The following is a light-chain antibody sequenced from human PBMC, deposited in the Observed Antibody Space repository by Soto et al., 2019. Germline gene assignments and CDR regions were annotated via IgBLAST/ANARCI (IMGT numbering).Light chain of an antibody. V-gene: IGKV1-39*01. CDR1: QRISTY. CDR3: QQSYSTPRA. Sequence: DIQMTQSPSSLSASVGDRVTITCRAGQRISTYLNWYQQKPGKAPKLLIYAASSLQSGVPSRFSGSGSGTDFTLTISRLQPEDFATYYCQQSYSTPRAFGQGTKLEIK. CDR2: AAS. J-gene: IGKJ2*01.